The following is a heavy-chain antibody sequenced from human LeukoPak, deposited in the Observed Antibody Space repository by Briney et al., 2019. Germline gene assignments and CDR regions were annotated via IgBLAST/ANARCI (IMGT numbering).Heavy chain of an antibody. CDR1: GFTFSSYA. CDR2: ISSSSSTI. CDR3: ARSVVVPAVYPGDAFDI. V-gene: IGHV3-48*01. J-gene: IGHJ3*02. D-gene: IGHD2-2*01. Sequence: QPGRSLRLSCAASGFTFSSYAMHWVRQAPGKGLEWVSYISSSSSTIYYADSVKGRFTISRDNAKNSLYLQMNSLRAEDTAVYYCARSVVVPAVYPGDAFDIWGQGTMVTVSS.